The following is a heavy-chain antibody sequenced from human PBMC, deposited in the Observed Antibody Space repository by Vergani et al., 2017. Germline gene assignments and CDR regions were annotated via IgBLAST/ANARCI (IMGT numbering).Heavy chain of an antibody. J-gene: IGHJ4*02. D-gene: IGHD3-10*01. CDR3: AKGGGYYGSRSYLLFDY. CDR2: ISSSDGST. Sequence: EVQLLESGGGLVQPGGSLRLSCAASGFTFSSYAMSWVRQAPGKGLEWVSAISSSDGSTYYADSVKGRYTISRDNSKNTLYLQMNSLRAEDTAVYYCAKGGGYYGSRSYLLFDYWGQGTLVTVSS. V-gene: IGHV3-23*01. CDR1: GFTFSSYA.